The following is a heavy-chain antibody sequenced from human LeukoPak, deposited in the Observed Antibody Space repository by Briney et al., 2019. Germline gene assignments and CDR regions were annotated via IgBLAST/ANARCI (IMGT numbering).Heavy chain of an antibody. V-gene: IGHV4-59*01. Sequence: SETLSLTCTVSGDSISSYYWSWIRQTPGKGLEWIGWSHHRGSTNYNPSLKSRVAISVDTSKNQCSLKLTSVTAADTAVYYCARDRELGYWGQGTLVTVSS. CDR2: SHHRGST. J-gene: IGHJ4*02. CDR1: GDSISSYY. D-gene: IGHD1-1*01. CDR3: ARDRELGY.